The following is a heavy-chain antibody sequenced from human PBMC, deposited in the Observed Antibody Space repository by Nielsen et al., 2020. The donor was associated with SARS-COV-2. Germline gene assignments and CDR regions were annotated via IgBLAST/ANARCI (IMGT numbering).Heavy chain of an antibody. V-gene: IGHV4-39*01. CDR1: GGSISSGDYY. Sequence: SETLSLTCTVSGGSISSGDYYWSWIRQPPGKGLEWIGEIYHSGSTNYNPSLKSRVTISVDKSKNQFSLKLSSVTAADTAVYYCARQKSLYSSGSETFDYWGQGTLVTVSS. D-gene: IGHD6-19*01. J-gene: IGHJ4*02. CDR2: IYHSGST. CDR3: ARQKSLYSSGSETFDY.